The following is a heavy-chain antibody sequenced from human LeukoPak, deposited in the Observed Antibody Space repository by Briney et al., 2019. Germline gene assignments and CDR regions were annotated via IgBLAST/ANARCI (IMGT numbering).Heavy chain of an antibody. CDR2: IKSKTDGGTT. Sequence: GESLRLSCAASGFTFSNAWMSWVRQAPGKGLEWVGRIKSKTDGGTTDYAAPVKGRFTISRDDSKNTLYLQMNSLKTEDTAVYYCTADYYDSSGYYNDYWGQGTLVTVSS. CDR1: GFTFSNAW. CDR3: TADYYDSSGYYNDY. J-gene: IGHJ4*02. D-gene: IGHD3-22*01. V-gene: IGHV3-15*01.